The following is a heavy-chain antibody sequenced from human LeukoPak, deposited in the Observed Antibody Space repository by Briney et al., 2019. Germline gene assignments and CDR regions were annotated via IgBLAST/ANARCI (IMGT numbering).Heavy chain of an antibody. CDR2: IYSGGST. Sequence: PGGSLRLSCTASGFIVSYSYMSWVRQAPGKGLEWVSLIYSGGSTFYSDSVKGRFTISRDNSKNILYLQMNSLRVEDSAVYYCARDSVALDKIDDWGQGTLVTVSS. D-gene: IGHD6-19*01. CDR1: GFIVSYSY. CDR3: ARDSVALDKIDD. J-gene: IGHJ4*02. V-gene: IGHV3-66*02.